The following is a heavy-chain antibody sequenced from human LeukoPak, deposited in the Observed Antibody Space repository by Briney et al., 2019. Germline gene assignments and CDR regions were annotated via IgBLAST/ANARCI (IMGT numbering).Heavy chain of an antibody. Sequence: PSETLSLTCAVSGGSISNGGYSWSWIRQPPGKGLEWIGYIYYSGSAFYNPSLKSRVTISVDTSKNQFSLKLSSVTAADTAVYYCARVPTVTFFDYWGQGTLVTVSS. CDR3: ARVPTVTFFDY. D-gene: IGHD4-17*01. CDR2: IYYSGSA. V-gene: IGHV4-30-4*07. CDR1: GGSISNGGYS. J-gene: IGHJ4*02.